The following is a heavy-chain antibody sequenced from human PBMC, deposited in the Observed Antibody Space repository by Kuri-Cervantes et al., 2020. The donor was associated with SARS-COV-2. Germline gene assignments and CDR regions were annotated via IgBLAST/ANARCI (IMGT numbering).Heavy chain of an antibody. V-gene: IGHV3-43D*04. J-gene: IGHJ5*02. CDR3: AKAAGADYYASSGYYKA. Sequence: GSLKISCAASGFTFDDHAMHWVRQAPGKGLEGVPLISWDGCSTYYADSVKGRFTISRDNSKNTLYLQMNSLRAEDTAVYYCAKAAGADYYASSGYYKAWGQGTLVTVSS. CDR1: GFTFDDHA. D-gene: IGHD3-22*01. CDR2: ISWDGCST.